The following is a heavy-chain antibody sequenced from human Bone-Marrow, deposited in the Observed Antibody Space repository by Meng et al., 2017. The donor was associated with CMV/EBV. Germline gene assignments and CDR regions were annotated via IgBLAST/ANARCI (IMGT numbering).Heavy chain of an antibody. CDR2: IYNSGST. Sequence: ESLKISCTVSGGSISRYYWSWIRQPPGKGLEWIGYIYNSGSTNYNPSLKSRVTISVDTSKNQFSLKLSSVTAADTAVDYCARERSGYGLIDYWGQGTLVTVSS. D-gene: IGHD5-12*01. CDR3: ARERSGYGLIDY. V-gene: IGHV4-59*01. J-gene: IGHJ4*02. CDR1: GGSISRYY.